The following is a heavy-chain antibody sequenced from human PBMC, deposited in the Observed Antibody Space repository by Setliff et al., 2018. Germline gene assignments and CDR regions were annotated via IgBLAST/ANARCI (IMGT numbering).Heavy chain of an antibody. D-gene: IGHD1-7*01. CDR1: GFTFSNAW. J-gene: IGHJ4*02. CDR2: IKSKTDGGTT. Sequence: GSLRLSCAASGFTFSNAWMSWVRQAPGKGLEWVGRIKSKTDGGTTDYAAPVKGRFTISRDDSKNTLYLQMNSLKTEDTAVYYCTTELGDQTSYNWNYWHWGQGTLVTVSS. CDR3: TTELGDQTSYNWNYWH. V-gene: IGHV3-15*01.